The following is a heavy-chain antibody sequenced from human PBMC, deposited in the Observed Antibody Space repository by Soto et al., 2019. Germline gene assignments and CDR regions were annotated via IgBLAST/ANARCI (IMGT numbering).Heavy chain of an antibody. CDR1: GGSFSGYY. CDR2: INPRGST. V-gene: IGHV4-34*01. CDR3: ARGLPGRSSSWYHS. Sequence: SETLSLTCAVYGGSFSGYYWSWIRQPPGKGLEWIGEINPRGSTNYNPSLKSRVTISVDTSKNQFSLKLTSVTATDTAVYYCARGLPGRSSSWYHSWGQGTPVTVSS. J-gene: IGHJ5*01. D-gene: IGHD6-13*01.